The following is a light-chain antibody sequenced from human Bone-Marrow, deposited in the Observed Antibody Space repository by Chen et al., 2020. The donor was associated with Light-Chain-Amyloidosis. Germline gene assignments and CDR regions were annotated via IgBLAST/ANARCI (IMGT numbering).Light chain of an antibody. V-gene: IGLV2-14*01. Sequence: QSALTHPASVSGSPGPSITISCTGTSSAVGGDNHVSCDQKHPDKAPKLMIYEVTNRPSSVPDRFSGSKSDNTGSLTISGLQTEDEADYFCSSYTIANTLVVGSGTRVTVL. CDR1: SSAVGGDNH. CDR2: EVT. CDR3: SSYTIANTLV. J-gene: IGLJ1*01.